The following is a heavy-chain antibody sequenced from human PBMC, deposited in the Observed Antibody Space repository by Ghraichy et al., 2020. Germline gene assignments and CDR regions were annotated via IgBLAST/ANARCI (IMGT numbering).Heavy chain of an antibody. V-gene: IGHV3-21*01. D-gene: IGHD3-10*01. CDR3: ARVVYGSASYIDY. Sequence: GGSLRLSCAASGFTFSSYSMNWVRQAPGKGLEWVSYITSSSSSIFYADSVKGRFTISRDNAKNSLYLQMNSLRAEDTAVYYCARVVYGSASYIDYWGQGTPVTVSS. CDR2: ITSSSSSI. CDR1: GFTFSSYS. J-gene: IGHJ4*02.